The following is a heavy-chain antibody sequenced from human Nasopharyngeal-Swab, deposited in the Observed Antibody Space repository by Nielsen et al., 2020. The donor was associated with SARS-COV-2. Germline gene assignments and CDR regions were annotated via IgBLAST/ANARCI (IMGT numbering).Heavy chain of an antibody. V-gene: IGHV1-18*01. CDR2: ISAYNGNT. CDR3: ARDRIDIVVVPAAMAHDAFDI. CDR1: GGTFSSYA. D-gene: IGHD2-2*01. Sequence: ASVKVSCKASGGTFSSYAISWVRQAPGQGLEWMGWISAYNGNTNYAQKLQGRVTMTTDTSTSTAYMELRSLRSDDTAVYYCARDRIDIVVVPAAMAHDAFDIWGQGTMVTVSS. J-gene: IGHJ3*02.